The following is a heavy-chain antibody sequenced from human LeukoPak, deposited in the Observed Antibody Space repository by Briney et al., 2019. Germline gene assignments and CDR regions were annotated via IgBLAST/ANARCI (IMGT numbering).Heavy chain of an antibody. V-gene: IGHV4-59*08. Sequence: SETLSLTCTVSGGSISSYYWSWIRQPPGKGLEWIGYIYYSGSTNYNPSLKSRVTISVDTSKNQFSLKLSSVTAADTAVYYCARLRQQQVARWFDPWGQGTLVTVSP. CDR3: ARLRQQQVARWFDP. CDR2: IYYSGST. J-gene: IGHJ5*02. D-gene: IGHD6-13*01. CDR1: GGSISSYY.